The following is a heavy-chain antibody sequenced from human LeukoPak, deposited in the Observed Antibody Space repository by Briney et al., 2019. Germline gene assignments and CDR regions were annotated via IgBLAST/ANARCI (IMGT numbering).Heavy chain of an antibody. CDR1: GFTFSDYY. CDR2: ISSSGSTM. J-gene: IGHJ5*02. CDR3: ARGSSYDFWSGPQYGKPHNWFDP. Sequence: GGSLRLSCAASGFTFSDYYMSWIRQAPGKGLEWVSYISSSGSTMYYADSVKGRFTISRDNAKNSLYLQMNSLRAEDTAVYYCARGSSYDFWSGPQYGKPHNWFDPWGQGTLVTVSS. V-gene: IGHV3-11*04. D-gene: IGHD3-3*01.